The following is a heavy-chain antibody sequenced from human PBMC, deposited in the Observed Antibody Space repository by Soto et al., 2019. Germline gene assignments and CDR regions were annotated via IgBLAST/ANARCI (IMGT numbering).Heavy chain of an antibody. D-gene: IGHD6-19*01. Sequence: QVQLVQSGTEVKKPGSSVKVSCKASGGTFSRYAINWVRQAPGQGLEWMGGITPIFRTPNYAQKFQGRVTITADGSTKTAYMELRRLRFEDTAVYYCAQTLGLAVSGPGRFDLWGRGTLVTVTS. CDR1: GGTFSRYA. J-gene: IGHJ2*01. CDR3: AQTLGLAVSGPGRFDL. V-gene: IGHV1-69*12. CDR2: ITPIFRTP.